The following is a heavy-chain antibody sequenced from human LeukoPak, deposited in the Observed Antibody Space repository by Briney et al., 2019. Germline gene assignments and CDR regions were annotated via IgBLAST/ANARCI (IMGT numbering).Heavy chain of an antibody. Sequence: GASVKVSCKASGYTFTSYDINWVRQATGQGLQWMGWMNPNSGHTAYAQKFQGRVTITRNTSITTAYMELNTLRSEDTAVYYCARGRASAGGYSGYDWGDWFDPWGQGILVTVSS. CDR2: MNPNSGHT. CDR1: GYTFTSYD. D-gene: IGHD5-12*01. V-gene: IGHV1-8*03. CDR3: ARGRASAGGYSGYDWGDWFDP. J-gene: IGHJ5*02.